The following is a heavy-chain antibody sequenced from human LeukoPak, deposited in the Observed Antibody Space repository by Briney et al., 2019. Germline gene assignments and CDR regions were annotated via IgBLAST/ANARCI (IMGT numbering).Heavy chain of an antibody. CDR3: ARLPGYCTGGSCYFDY. Sequence: GEPLKISCKGSGYSFTNYWIGWVRQMPGKGLEWMGIIYPGDSDTRYSPSFQGQVTFSADKSISTTYLQWSSLKASDTAMYYCARLPGYCTGGSCYFDYWGQGTLATVSP. D-gene: IGHD2-15*01. CDR1: GYSFTNYW. J-gene: IGHJ4*02. V-gene: IGHV5-51*01. CDR2: IYPGDSDT.